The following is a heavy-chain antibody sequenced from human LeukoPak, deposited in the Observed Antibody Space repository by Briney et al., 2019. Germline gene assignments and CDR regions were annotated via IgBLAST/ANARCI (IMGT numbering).Heavy chain of an antibody. D-gene: IGHD3-22*01. CDR3: ARDIDYYDSSGYYGVPGSWFDP. J-gene: IGHJ5*02. V-gene: IGHV4-61*01. Sequence: PSETLSLTCTVSGVSVSSGSYYWSWIRQPPGKGLEWIGYIYYSGSTNYNPSLKSRVTISVDTSKNQYSLKLSSVTAADTAVYYCARDIDYYDSSGYYGVPGSWFDPWGQGTQVTVSS. CDR2: IYYSGST. CDR1: GVSVSSGSYY.